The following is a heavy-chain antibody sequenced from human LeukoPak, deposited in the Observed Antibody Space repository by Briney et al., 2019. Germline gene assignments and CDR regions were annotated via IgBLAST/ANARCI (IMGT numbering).Heavy chain of an antibody. V-gene: IGHV6-1*01. Sequence: SQTLSLTCAISGDTVSSNSAAWTWIRQSPSRGLEWLGRTYYRSQWYYDYALSVKGRITINPDTSKNQFFLQLTSVTAEDTAVYYCARGLATIESWGQGTLVIVSS. CDR2: TYYRSQWYY. CDR3: ARGLATIES. D-gene: IGHD5-12*01. J-gene: IGHJ5*01. CDR1: GDTVSSNSAA.